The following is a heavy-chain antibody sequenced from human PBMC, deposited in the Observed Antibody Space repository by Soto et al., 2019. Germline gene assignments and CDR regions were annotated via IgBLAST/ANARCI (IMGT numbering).Heavy chain of an antibody. CDR1: GGSISSSNC. CDR2: IYHSGST. Sequence: SETLSLTCAVSGGSISSSNCWSFVRQPPGKGLEWIGEIYHSGSTNYNPSLKSRVTISVDKSKNQFSLKLSSVTAADTAVYYCARLTDYSNYAPNWFDPWGQGTLVTVSS. CDR3: ARLTDYSNYAPNWFDP. V-gene: IGHV4-4*02. J-gene: IGHJ5*02. D-gene: IGHD4-4*01.